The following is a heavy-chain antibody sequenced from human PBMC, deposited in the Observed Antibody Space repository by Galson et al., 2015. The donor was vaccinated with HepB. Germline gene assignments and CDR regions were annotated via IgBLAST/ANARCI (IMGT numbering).Heavy chain of an antibody. V-gene: IGHV3-72*01. Sequence: SLRLSCATSGFTFSDHYMDWVRQAPGKGLEWVGRTRNKANSYTAEYAASVKGRFIISRDDSKNSLYLQMNGLKTEDTAVYYCAREVHCGGNCYYYYYYYMDVWGKGTTVTVPS. CDR2: TRNKANSYTA. CDR1: GFTFSDHY. D-gene: IGHD2-21*01. J-gene: IGHJ6*03. CDR3: AREVHCGGNCYYYYYYYMDV.